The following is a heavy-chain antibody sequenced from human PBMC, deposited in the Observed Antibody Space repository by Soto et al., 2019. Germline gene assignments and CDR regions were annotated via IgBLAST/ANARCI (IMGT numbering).Heavy chain of an antibody. CDR3: ATRISENYYGPVFP. D-gene: IGHD3-22*01. J-gene: IGHJ5*02. V-gene: IGHV3-11*01. CDR1: GFTFSDYY. CDR2: ISSSGNTI. Sequence: QVQLVESGGGLVQTSGSLRIACVASGFTFSDYYMSWVRQAPGKALEWVSYISSSGNTIYYADSVKGRFTISRDNAKKSVYLQMNSMRAEDTALYFCATRISENYYGPVFPWGQGNLVTVSS.